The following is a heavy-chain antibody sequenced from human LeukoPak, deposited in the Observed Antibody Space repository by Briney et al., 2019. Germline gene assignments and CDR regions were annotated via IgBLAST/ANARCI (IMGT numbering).Heavy chain of an antibody. D-gene: IGHD3-16*01. CDR1: GFTFSSYA. V-gene: IGHV3-64D*06. CDR3: VKEAEQMPWGSLDY. J-gene: IGHJ4*02. Sequence: GGSLRLSCSASGFTFSSYAMHWVRQAPGKGLEYVSAISSNGGSTYYADSVKGRFTISRDNSKNTLYLQMSSLRAGDTAVYYCVKEAEQMPWGSLDYWGQGTLVTVSS. CDR2: ISSNGGST.